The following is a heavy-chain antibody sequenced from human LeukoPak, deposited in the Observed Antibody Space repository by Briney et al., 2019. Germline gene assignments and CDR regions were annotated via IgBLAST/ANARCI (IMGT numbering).Heavy chain of an antibody. CDR1: GFTFSRKT. CDR3: ATYYYASGSSD. J-gene: IGHJ4*02. D-gene: IGHD3-10*01. Sequence: GGSLRLSCAASGFTFSRKTMNWVRQAPGKGLEWVSYISSDGGTIYYADSVRGRFTISRDNAKNSLYLQMNSLRAEDTAVYYCATYYYASGSSDWGQGTLVTVSS. CDR2: ISSDGGTI. V-gene: IGHV3-48*01.